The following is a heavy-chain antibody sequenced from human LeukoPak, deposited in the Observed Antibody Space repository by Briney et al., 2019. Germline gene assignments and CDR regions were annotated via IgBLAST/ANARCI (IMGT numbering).Heavy chain of an antibody. CDR2: IYYSGST. CDR1: GGSISSYY. V-gene: IGHV4-59*01. CDR3: ARAGLAAAGTATLRSYYYYYYMDV. D-gene: IGHD6-13*01. Sequence: SETLSLTCTVSGGSISSYYWSWIRQPPGKGLEWIGYIYYSGSTNYNPSLKSRVTISVDTSKNQFSLKLSSVTAADTAAYYCARAGLAAAGTATLRSYYYYYYMDVWGKGTTVTVSS. J-gene: IGHJ6*03.